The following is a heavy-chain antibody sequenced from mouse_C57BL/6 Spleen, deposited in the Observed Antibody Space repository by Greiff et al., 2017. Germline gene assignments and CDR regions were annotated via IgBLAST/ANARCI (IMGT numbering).Heavy chain of an antibody. CDR1: GFTFSDYG. Sequence: EVQRVESGGGLVKPGGSLKLSCAASGFTFSDYGMHWVRQAPEKGLEWVAYISSGSSTIYYADTVKGRFTISRDNAKNTLFLQMTSLRSEDTAMYYCARGGYYVCMDYWGQGTSVTVSS. D-gene: IGHD2-3*01. V-gene: IGHV5-17*01. J-gene: IGHJ4*01. CDR3: ARGGYYVCMDY. CDR2: ISSGSSTI.